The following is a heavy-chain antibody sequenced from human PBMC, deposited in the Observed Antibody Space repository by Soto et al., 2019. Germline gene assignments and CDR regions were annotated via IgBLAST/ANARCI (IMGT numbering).Heavy chain of an antibody. CDR1: GFTFSSYW. D-gene: IGHD6-13*01. Sequence: EVQLVDSGGGLVQPGGSLRLSCAASGFTFSSYWMHWVRQAPGKGLVWVSRINSDGSSTTYADSVKGRFTISRDNAKNTLYLQMNSLRAEDTAVHYCARGGSSSWFRGLDYWGQGTLVTVSS. V-gene: IGHV3-74*01. CDR2: INSDGSST. J-gene: IGHJ4*02. CDR3: ARGGSSSWFRGLDY.